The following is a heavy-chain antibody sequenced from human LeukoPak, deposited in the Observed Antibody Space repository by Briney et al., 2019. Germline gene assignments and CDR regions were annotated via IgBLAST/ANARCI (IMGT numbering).Heavy chain of an antibody. CDR1: GYTFSSYA. V-gene: IGHV1-3*02. Sequence: ASVKVSCKASGYTFSSYAMHWVRQAPGQRLEWMGWSNTGNDNTKYSQEFQGRVTLTRDTSASTAYMELSSLRSEDMAVYYCARDRDGYFDYWGQGTLVTVSP. CDR3: ARDRDGYFDY. D-gene: IGHD5-24*01. CDR2: SNTGNDNT. J-gene: IGHJ4*02.